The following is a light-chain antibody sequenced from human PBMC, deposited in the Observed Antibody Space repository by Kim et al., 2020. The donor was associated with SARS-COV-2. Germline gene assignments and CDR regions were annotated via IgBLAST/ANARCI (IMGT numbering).Light chain of an antibody. CDR2: RDN. Sequence: QSVLTQPPSASGTPGQTVTISCSGSNSNIGSPYVYWYQQLPGTAPKLLIYRDNQRPSGVPDRFSGSKSGTSASLAISGLRSEDEADYYCAAWDGSLSGYVFGTGTKVTVL. V-gene: IGLV1-47*01. CDR3: AAWDGSLSGYV. CDR1: NSNIGSPY. J-gene: IGLJ1*01.